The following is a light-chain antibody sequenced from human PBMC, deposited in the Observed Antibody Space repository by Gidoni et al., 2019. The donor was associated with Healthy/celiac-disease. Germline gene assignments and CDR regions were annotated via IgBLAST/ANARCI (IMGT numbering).Light chain of an antibody. V-gene: IGKV1-39*01. J-gene: IGKJ3*01. Sequence: DIQMTQSLSSLSASVGDRVTITCRASQSISSYLNWYQQKPGKAPKLLIYAASSLQSGVPSRFSGSGSGTDFTLTISSLQPEDFATYYCQQSYSTPPFTFGPXTKVEIK. CDR1: QSISSY. CDR2: AAS. CDR3: QQSYSTPPFT.